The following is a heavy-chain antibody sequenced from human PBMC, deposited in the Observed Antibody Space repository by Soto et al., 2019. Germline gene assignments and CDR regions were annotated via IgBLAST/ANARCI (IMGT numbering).Heavy chain of an antibody. CDR3: ARLGGYSAGSYIPRFDY. Sequence: SETLSLTCSVSGDSITSTIYYWSWVRQPPGKGLEWIASIYYTEASYYNPSLKSRITTSVDTSKNQFSLRLSSVTAADTAVYYCARLGGYSAGSYIPRFDYWGQGALVTVSS. CDR2: IYYTEAS. CDR1: GDSITSTIYY. J-gene: IGHJ4*02. D-gene: IGHD3-10*01. V-gene: IGHV4-39*01.